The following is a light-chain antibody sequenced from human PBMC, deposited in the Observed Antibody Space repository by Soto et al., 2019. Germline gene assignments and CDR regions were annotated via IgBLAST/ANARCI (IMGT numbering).Light chain of an antibody. Sequence: SVLTHPASVSGSPGQSITISCTGTRRDVGGYNYVSWYQQYPGKSPKLLIYEVTRRPSGVSNRFSGSKSGNTASLTISGLQAEDEADYYCSSYTISNTLPFVFGTGTKVTVL. V-gene: IGLV2-14*01. J-gene: IGLJ1*01. CDR1: RRDVGGYNY. CDR2: EVT. CDR3: SSYTISNTLPFV.